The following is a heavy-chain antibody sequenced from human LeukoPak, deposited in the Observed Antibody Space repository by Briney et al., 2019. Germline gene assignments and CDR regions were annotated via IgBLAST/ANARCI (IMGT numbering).Heavy chain of an antibody. J-gene: IGHJ4*02. V-gene: IGHV5-51*01. Sequence: GESLKISCKGSGYSFTNSWIGWVRQMPGKGLEWMEVIYPGDSDTRYSPPFQGQVTISADKSISTAYLQWRSPKASDTAMYYCARCCDYGDHVRYFDYWGPGTLVTVSS. CDR2: IYPGDSDT. CDR3: ARCCDYGDHVRYFDY. D-gene: IGHD4-17*01. CDR1: GYSFTNSW.